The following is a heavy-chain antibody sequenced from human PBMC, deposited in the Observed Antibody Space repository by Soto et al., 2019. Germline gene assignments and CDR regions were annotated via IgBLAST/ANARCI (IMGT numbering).Heavy chain of an antibody. D-gene: IGHD1-26*01. CDR2: IKSETHGGTT. V-gene: IGHV3-15*07. CDR1: GFTFSNAW. CDR3: TPDTYSDMNVGRFDN. Sequence: EVQLVESGGGLVQPGGSLRLSCVGSGFTFSNAWINWVRQAPGKGLQWVGGIKSETHGGTTSFAAPVKGRFAISRDDSRNLVYMQMNSLKIEATAVYYCTPDTYSDMNVGRFDNWGHGTLVTVSS. J-gene: IGHJ4*01.